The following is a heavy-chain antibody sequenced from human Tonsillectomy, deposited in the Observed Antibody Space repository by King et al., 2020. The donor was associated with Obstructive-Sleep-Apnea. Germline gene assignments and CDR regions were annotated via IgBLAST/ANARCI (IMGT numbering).Heavy chain of an antibody. J-gene: IGHJ4*02. Sequence: VQLVESGGGLVQPGGSLRLSCAASGFTFSSYWMSWVRQAPGKGLAWVANIKHDGSEKYFVDSVKGRFTISRDNAKNSLYLQMNSLRAEDTAVYYCARDKDIGAAGSDYWGQGTLVTVSS. CDR2: IKHDGSEK. CDR1: GFTFSSYW. V-gene: IGHV3-7*01. CDR3: ARDKDIGAAGSDY. D-gene: IGHD6-13*01.